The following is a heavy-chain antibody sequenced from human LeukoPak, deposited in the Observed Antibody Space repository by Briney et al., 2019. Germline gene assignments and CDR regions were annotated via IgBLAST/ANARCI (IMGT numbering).Heavy chain of an antibody. D-gene: IGHD6-13*01. CDR3: ARDRALGIAAGTPRYGMDV. V-gene: IGHV3-21*01. CDR1: GFTFRDAA. CDR2: ISSSGNNA. Sequence: PGGSLRLSCAVSGFTFRDAAMTWVRQAPGKGLEWVSLISSSGNNAYYADSVKGRFTISRDNAKNTLYLQMNSLRAEDTAVYYCARDRALGIAAGTPRYGMDVWGQGTTVTVSS. J-gene: IGHJ6*02.